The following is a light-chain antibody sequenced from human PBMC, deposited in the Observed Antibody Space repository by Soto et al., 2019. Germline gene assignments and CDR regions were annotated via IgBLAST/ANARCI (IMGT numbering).Light chain of an antibody. Sequence: VLTQSPGTLSLSPGDRATLSCRASQSVSSTYLAWYQQQPGQAPRLLIYGASSRATGIPDRFSGSGSGTDFTLTISRLEPEDFAVYYCQQFGSSPRTFGQGTKVE. V-gene: IGKV3-20*01. J-gene: IGKJ1*01. CDR3: QQFGSSPRT. CDR1: QSVSSTY. CDR2: GAS.